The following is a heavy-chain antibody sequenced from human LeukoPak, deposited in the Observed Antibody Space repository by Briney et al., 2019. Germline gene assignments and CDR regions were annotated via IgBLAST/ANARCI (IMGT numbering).Heavy chain of an antibody. J-gene: IGHJ4*02. CDR3: ARERYGSGSYYNDY. CDR2: INPSGGST. D-gene: IGHD3-10*01. V-gene: IGHV1-46*01. Sequence: ASVNVSCKASGYTLTVYYIHWVRQAPGQGLEWMGIINPSGGSTSYAQKFQGRVTMTRDTSTSTVYMELSSLRSEDTAVYYCARERYGSGSYYNDYWGQGTLVTVSS. CDR1: GYTLTVYY.